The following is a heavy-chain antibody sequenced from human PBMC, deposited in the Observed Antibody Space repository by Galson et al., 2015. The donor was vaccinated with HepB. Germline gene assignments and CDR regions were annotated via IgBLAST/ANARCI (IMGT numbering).Heavy chain of an antibody. CDR1: GFTFSSYW. Sequence: SLRLSCAASGFTFSSYWMNWVRQAPGKGLEWVAHINQYGSSQYYVHSEKGRFSISRDNAKDSVYLQLDSLRAEDTAVYYCARRISLVRGIITKPDYYYGMDVWGQGTTVTVAS. CDR2: INQYGSSQ. J-gene: IGHJ6*02. D-gene: IGHD3-10*01. CDR3: ARRISLVRGIITKPDYYYGMDV. V-gene: IGHV3-7*03.